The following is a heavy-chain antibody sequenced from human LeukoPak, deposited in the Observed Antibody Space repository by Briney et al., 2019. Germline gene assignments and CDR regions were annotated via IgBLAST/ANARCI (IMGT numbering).Heavy chain of an antibody. Sequence: ASVKVSCKASGYTFTGYYMHWVRQAPGQGLEWMGWINPNSGGTNYAQKFRGRVTMTRDTSISTAYMELSRLRSDDTAVYYCARGGVTMIVVVITDAFDIWGQGTMVTVSS. D-gene: IGHD3-22*01. J-gene: IGHJ3*02. V-gene: IGHV1-2*02. CDR2: INPNSGGT. CDR1: GYTFTGYY. CDR3: ARGGVTMIVVVITDAFDI.